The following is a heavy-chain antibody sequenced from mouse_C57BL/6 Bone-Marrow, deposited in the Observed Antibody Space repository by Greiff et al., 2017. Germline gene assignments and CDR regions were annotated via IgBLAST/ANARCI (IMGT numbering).Heavy chain of an antibody. V-gene: IGHV14-4*01. D-gene: IGHD1-1*01. CDR1: GFNIKDDY. CDR3: TTRVGSFDY. CDR2: LDPENGDT. Sequence: EVQLQQSGAELVRPGASVKLSCTASGFNIKDDYMHWVKQRPEQGLEWIGWLDPENGDTEYASKFQGKATITADTSSNTAYLQLSSLTSEDTAVYYCTTRVGSFDYWGQGTTLTVSS. J-gene: IGHJ2*01.